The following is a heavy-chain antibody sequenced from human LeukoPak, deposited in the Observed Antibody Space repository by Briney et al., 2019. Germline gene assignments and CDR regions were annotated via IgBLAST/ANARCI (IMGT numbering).Heavy chain of an antibody. CDR1: GFAFSTFG. J-gene: IGHJ4*02. CDR3: ARDLSPDTATGMYYFDF. Sequence: PGGSLRLSCAASGFAFSTFGMHWVRQTPGKGLEWVAVIWYDASNKLYADSVKGRFTISRDNSQNTVFLQMNSLRAEDTAVYFCARDLSPDTATGMYYFDFRGRGTLVTVSS. D-gene: IGHD6-13*01. CDR2: IWYDASNK. V-gene: IGHV3-33*01.